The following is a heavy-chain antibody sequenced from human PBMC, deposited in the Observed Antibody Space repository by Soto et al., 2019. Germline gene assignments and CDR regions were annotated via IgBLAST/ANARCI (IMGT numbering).Heavy chain of an antibody. CDR1: GFTFSSYG. CDR2: ISYDGSNK. V-gene: IGHV3-30*18. D-gene: IGHD5-18*01. Sequence: PGGSLRLSCAASGFTFSSYGMHWVRQAPGKGLEWVAVISYDGSNKYYADSVKGRFTISRDNSKNTLYLQMNSLRAEDTAVYYCAKDLHRGYSYGPPEYWGQGTLVTVS. CDR3: AKDLHRGYSYGPPEY. J-gene: IGHJ4*02.